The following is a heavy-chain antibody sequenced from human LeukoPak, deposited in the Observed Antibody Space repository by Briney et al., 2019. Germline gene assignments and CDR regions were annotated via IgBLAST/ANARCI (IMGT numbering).Heavy chain of an antibody. D-gene: IGHD5-24*01. V-gene: IGHV7-4-1*02. CDR2: INTNTGNP. J-gene: IGHJ4*02. CDR1: GYTFTSYA. CDR3: AREIRTLRRRWLQSGDYFDY. Sequence: ASVKVSCKASGYTFTSYAMNWVQQAPGQGLEWMGWINTNTGNPTYAQGFTGRFVFSLDTSVSTAYLQISSLKAEDTAVYYCAREIRTLRRRWLQSGDYFDYWGQGTLVTVSS.